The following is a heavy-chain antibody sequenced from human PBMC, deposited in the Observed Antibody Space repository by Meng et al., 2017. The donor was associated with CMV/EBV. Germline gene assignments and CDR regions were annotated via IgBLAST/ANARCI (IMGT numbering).Heavy chain of an antibody. D-gene: IGHD4-23*01. CDR1: GFTFSDYY. CDR3: ARDPSTTVVTWGYNWFDP. Sequence: GGSPRLSCAASGFTFSDYYMSWIRQAPGKGLEWVSYISSSGSTIYYADSVKGRFTISRDNAKNSLYLQMNSLRAEDTAVYYCARDPSTTVVTWGYNWFDPWGQGTLVTVSS. J-gene: IGHJ5*02. V-gene: IGHV3-11*01. CDR2: ISSSGSTI.